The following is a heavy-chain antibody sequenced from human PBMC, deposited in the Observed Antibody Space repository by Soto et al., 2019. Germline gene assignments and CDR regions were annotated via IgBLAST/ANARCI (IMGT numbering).Heavy chain of an antibody. Sequence: GGSLRLSCAASGFTFSTYWMSWVRQAPGKGLEWVANIKADGSEKYYVDSVEGRFTISRDNAKNSLYLQMTSLRAEDTALYYCARGWGYFDSSRFPYLYAMDVWGQGTTVTVSS. CDR3: ARGWGYFDSSRFPYLYAMDV. CDR2: IKADGSEK. CDR1: GFTFSTYW. D-gene: IGHD3-22*01. J-gene: IGHJ6*02. V-gene: IGHV3-7*01.